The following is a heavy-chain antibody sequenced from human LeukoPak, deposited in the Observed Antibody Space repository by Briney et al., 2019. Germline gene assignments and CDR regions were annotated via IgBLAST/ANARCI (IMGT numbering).Heavy chain of an antibody. CDR3: AKEGIAAAGTGYYYGMDV. CDR1: GFTFSSYG. D-gene: IGHD6-13*01. V-gene: IGHV3-30*18. Sequence: GRSLRLSCAASGFTFSSYGMHWVRQAPGKGLEWVAVISYDGSNKYYADSVKGRFTISRDNSKNTLYLQMNSLRAEDTAVYYCAKEGIAAAGTGYYYGMDVWGQGTTVTVSS. CDR2: ISYDGSNK. J-gene: IGHJ6*02.